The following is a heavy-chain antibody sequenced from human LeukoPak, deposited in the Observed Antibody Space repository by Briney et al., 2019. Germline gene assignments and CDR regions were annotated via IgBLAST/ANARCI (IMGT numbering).Heavy chain of an antibody. D-gene: IGHD2-8*01. Sequence: SVKVSCKASGGTFSSYAISWVRQAPGQGLEWMGGIIPIFGTANYAQKFQGRVTITADESTSTAYMELSSLRSEDTAVYYCARVVQYCTNGVCYNVLDYWGQGTLVTVSS. J-gene: IGHJ4*02. CDR2: IIPIFGTA. CDR1: GGTFSSYA. CDR3: ARVVQYCTNGVCYNVLDY. V-gene: IGHV1-69*13.